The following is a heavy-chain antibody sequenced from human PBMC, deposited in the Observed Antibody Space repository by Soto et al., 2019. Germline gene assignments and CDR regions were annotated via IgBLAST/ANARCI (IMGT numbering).Heavy chain of an antibody. J-gene: IGHJ4*02. V-gene: IGHV4-30-2*01. CDR1: GGSISSGGYS. Sequence: PSETLSLTCAVSGGSISSGGYSLSWIRQPPGKGLEWIGYIYHSGSTYYNPSLKSRVTISVDRSKNQFSLKLSSVTAADTAVYYCARGRYYYDSSGYYYYYFDYWGQGTLVTVSS. CDR3: ARGRYYYDSSGYYYYYFDY. CDR2: IYHSGST. D-gene: IGHD3-22*01.